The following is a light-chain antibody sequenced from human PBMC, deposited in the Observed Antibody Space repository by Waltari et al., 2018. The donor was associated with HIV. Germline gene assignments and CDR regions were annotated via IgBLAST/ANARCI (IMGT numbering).Light chain of an antibody. CDR2: DVA. V-gene: IGKV3-20*01. J-gene: IGKJ1*01. CDR1: QSITSTY. Sequence: EIVLTQSPDILSLSPGERATLSCRASQSITSTYLAWYQQKLGQSPRLLIYDVASRATGIQDRFGGSVSGTDFNLTISRLEPEDFAVYYCHHYGSSTETFGQGTKVDIK. CDR3: HHYGSSTET.